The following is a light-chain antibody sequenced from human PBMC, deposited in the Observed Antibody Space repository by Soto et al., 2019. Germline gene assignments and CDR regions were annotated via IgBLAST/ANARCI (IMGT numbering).Light chain of an antibody. J-gene: IGKJ1*01. CDR2: DAS. CDR1: QSIGNY. Sequence: EVVLTQSPATLSLSPGAGAPLSCRASQSIGNYLAWYQQKPGQAPRLLIYDASNRATGIPARFSGSGSGTEFTLTISSLQSEDFAVYYCQHYIAWPEFGQGTKVDIK. V-gene: IGKV3-11*01. CDR3: QHYIAWPE.